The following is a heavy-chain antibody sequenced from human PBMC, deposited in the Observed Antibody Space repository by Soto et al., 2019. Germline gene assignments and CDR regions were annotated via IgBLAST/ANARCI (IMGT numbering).Heavy chain of an antibody. Sequence: QITLKESGPPLVKPTQTLTLTCTFSGFSLSTSGVGVGWIRQPPGKALEWLAVIYWDDDKRYSPSLKSRLTXTXGTSKNQVVLTMTNMDPVDTATYYCAHRRPSAAFDYWGQGTLVTVSS. D-gene: IGHD2-15*01. CDR3: AHRRPSAAFDY. CDR1: GFSLSTSGVG. CDR2: IYWDDDK. J-gene: IGHJ4*02. V-gene: IGHV2-5*02.